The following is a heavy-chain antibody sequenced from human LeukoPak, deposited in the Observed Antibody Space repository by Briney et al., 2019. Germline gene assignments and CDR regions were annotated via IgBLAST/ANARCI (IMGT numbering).Heavy chain of an antibody. Sequence: GGTLRLSCAGSGFPFSSHGMNWVRQAPGKGLEWVSGISPGGPTYYAYSVKGRFTISRDDSKNTLYLQMKNLRAEDTAVYYCAKDGAWLRFDDWGQGILVSVSS. J-gene: IGHJ4*02. CDR2: ISPGGPT. CDR3: AKDGAWLRFDD. D-gene: IGHD5-12*01. V-gene: IGHV3-23*01. CDR1: GFPFSSHG.